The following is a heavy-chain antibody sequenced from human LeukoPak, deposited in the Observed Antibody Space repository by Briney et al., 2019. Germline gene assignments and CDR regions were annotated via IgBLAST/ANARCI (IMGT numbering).Heavy chain of an antibody. Sequence: PGGSLRLSCAASGFTLSSYSMNWVRQAPGKGLEWVSSISSSSSYIYYADSVKGRFTISRDNAKNSLYLQMNSLRAEDTAVYYCAKDNYVWGSYRSPFYYYYMDVWGKGTTVTVSS. CDR3: AKDNYVWGSYRSPFYYYYMDV. J-gene: IGHJ6*03. D-gene: IGHD3-16*02. CDR2: ISSSSSYI. CDR1: GFTLSSYS. V-gene: IGHV3-21*01.